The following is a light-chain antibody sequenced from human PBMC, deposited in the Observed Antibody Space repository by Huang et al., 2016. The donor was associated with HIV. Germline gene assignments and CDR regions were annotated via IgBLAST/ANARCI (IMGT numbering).Light chain of an antibody. CDR2: AAS. J-gene: IGKJ1*01. CDR3: QQYYSYRT. Sequence: AIRMTQSPSSLSASTGDRVNITCRASQVINNFLAWYQQKPGKAPNLLIYAASILETGVPSRFSGSGSGTEFNLSISCLQSEDFATYYCQQYYSYRTFGQGTQVEIK. V-gene: IGKV1-8*01. CDR1: QVINNF.